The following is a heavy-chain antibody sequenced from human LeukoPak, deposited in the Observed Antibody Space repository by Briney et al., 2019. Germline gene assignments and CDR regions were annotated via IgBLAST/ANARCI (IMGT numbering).Heavy chain of an antibody. V-gene: IGHV1-24*01. CDR2: FDPEDGET. D-gene: IGHD3-22*01. CDR1: GYTLTEVS. J-gene: IGHJ4*02. Sequence: ASVKVSCKVSGYTLTEVSMHWVRQAPAKGLEGMGGFDPEDGETIYAQKFQGRVTMTEDTSTDTAYMELSSLRSEDTAVYYRATVGALWGGGYYDSSGYSLDYWGQGTLVTVSS. CDR3: ATVGALWGGGYYDSSGYSLDY.